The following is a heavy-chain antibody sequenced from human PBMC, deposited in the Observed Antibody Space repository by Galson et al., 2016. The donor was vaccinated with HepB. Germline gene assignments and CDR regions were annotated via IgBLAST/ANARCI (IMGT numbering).Heavy chain of an antibody. D-gene: IGHD3-16*02. J-gene: IGHJ4*02. V-gene: IGHV3-30-3*02. CDR3: AKWGYDYLWGSYRYGPLDY. CDR1: GFTFSRYA. CDR2: ISYDGRNK. Sequence: SLRLSCAASGFTFSRYAMHWVRQAPGKGLEWVAIISYDGRNKDYADSVKGRFTFARDNSRNTLYLQMNSLRAEDTAVYYCAKWGYDYLWGSYRYGPLDYWGQGTLVTVSS.